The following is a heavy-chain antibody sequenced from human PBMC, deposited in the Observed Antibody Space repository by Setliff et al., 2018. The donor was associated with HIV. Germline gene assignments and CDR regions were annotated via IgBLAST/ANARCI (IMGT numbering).Heavy chain of an antibody. CDR1: GASFSDYY. CDR3: ARGGGQPSVDY. J-gene: IGHJ4*02. D-gene: IGHD2-15*01. V-gene: IGHV4-34*01. Sequence: TLSLTCAVYGASFSDYYWSWIRQPPGKGLEWIGEIFHSGSTTYNPSLKSRVTISVDMSNNQLSLKLSSVTAADTAVYDCARGGGQPSVDYWGQGTRVTVCS. CDR2: IFHSGST.